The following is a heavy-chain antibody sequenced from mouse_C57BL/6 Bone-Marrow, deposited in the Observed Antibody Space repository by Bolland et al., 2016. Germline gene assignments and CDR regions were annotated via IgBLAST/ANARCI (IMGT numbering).Heavy chain of an antibody. D-gene: IGHD1-1*01. V-gene: IGHV1-47*01. J-gene: IGHJ3*01. CDR3: AKPYTVVAEPWFAY. CDR2: NDDT. Sequence: NDDTKYNEKFKGKATLTVEKSSSTVYLELSRLTSDDSAVYYCAKPYTVVAEPWFAYWGQGTLV.